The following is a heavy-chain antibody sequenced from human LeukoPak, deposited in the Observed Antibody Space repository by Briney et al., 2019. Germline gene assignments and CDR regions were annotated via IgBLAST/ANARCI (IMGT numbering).Heavy chain of an antibody. CDR2: IYYTGST. CDR3: ARKLSTVTTRPIDY. CDR1: GAPITRYY. V-gene: IGHV4-59*12. J-gene: IGHJ4*02. D-gene: IGHD4-17*01. Sequence: PSETLSLTCTVSGAPITRYYWSWIRQPPGKGLEWIGYIYYTGSTNYNPSLKSRVTISVDTSKNQFSLKLSSVTAADTAVYYCARKLSTVTTRPIDYWGQGTLVTVSS.